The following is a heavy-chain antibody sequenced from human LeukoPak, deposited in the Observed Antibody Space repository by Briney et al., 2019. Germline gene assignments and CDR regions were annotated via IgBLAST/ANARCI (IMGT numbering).Heavy chain of an antibody. CDR1: GYTFTSYG. CDR2: ISAYNDNT. Sequence: ASVKVSCKASGYTFTSYGISWVRQAPGQGLEWMGWISAYNDNTNYAQKLQGRVTMTTDTSTSTAYMELSRLRSDDTAVYYCAREPFRVVIARSVMGPTNDAFDIWGQGTMVTVSS. V-gene: IGHV1-18*01. CDR3: AREPFRVVIARSVMGPTNDAFDI. J-gene: IGHJ3*02. D-gene: IGHD2-21*01.